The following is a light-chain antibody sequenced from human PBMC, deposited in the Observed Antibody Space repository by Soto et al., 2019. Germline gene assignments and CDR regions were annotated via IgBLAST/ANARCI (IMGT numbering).Light chain of an antibody. Sequence: QLVLTQPPSVSEAPGQRVTISCTGSSSNIGAGYEAHWYQQVPGTAPKLLIYENNNRPSGVPDRFSGSKSGTSASLAITGLQDEDEAEYYCQSYDSSLSGYVFGTGTKVTVL. J-gene: IGLJ1*01. CDR3: QSYDSSLSGYV. V-gene: IGLV1-40*01. CDR2: ENN. CDR1: SSNIGAGYE.